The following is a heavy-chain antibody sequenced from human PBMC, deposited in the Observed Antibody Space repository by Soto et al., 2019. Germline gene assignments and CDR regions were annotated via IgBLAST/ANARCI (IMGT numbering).Heavy chain of an antibody. D-gene: IGHD1-26*01. CDR2: MNPNTGNT. V-gene: IGHV1-8*01. Sequence: GASVKVSCKASGYTFSSYDFNWVRQATGQGLEWMGWMNPNTGNTGYAQKFQGRVTMTRDTSISTAYMELSSLRSEDTAVYYCARQWELSGYYYGMDVWGQGTTVTVSS. J-gene: IGHJ6*02. CDR3: ARQWELSGYYYGMDV. CDR1: GYTFSSYD.